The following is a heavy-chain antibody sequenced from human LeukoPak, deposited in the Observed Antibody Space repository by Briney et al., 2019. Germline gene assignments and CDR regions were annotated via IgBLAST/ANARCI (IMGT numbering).Heavy chain of an antibody. D-gene: IGHD3-10*01. Sequence: SETLSLTCTVSDGSISSYYWSWIRQPPGKGLEWIGYIYYSGSTNYNPSLKSRVTISIDTSKNQFSLRLGSVTAADTAVYSCARAYYGSGTYYNFDYWGQGTLVTVSS. J-gene: IGHJ4*02. V-gene: IGHV4-59*01. CDR1: DGSISSYY. CDR3: ARAYYGSGTYYNFDY. CDR2: IYYSGST.